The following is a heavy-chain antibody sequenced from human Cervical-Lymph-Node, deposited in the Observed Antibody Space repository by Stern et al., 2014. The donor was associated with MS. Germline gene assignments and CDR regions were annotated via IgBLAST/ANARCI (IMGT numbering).Heavy chain of an antibody. CDR2: IITLFQAP. Sequence: QVQLVQSGAEVKKPGSSVKVSCKASGDNFSTYAINWLRQAPGQGLEWVGGIITLFQAPDYAHRLQGRVTITADGPTSTVFMELSSLRSDDTAVYYCARGSAYFDFWISSYGHFEYWGQGSLITVSS. V-gene: IGHV1-69*01. CDR1: GDNFSTYA. J-gene: IGHJ4*02. CDR3: ARGSAYFDFWISSYGHFEY. D-gene: IGHD3-3*01.